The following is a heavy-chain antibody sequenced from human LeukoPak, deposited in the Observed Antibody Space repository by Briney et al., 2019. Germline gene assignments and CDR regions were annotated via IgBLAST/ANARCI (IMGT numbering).Heavy chain of an antibody. Sequence: GGSLRLSCAASGFTFSNYATQWVRQAPGKGLEWVAVISYDGSNKYYADSVKGRFTISRDNSKNTLFLQMNSLRAEDTAIYYCAKGHNYYFDYWGQGALVTVSS. CDR2: ISYDGSNK. J-gene: IGHJ4*02. CDR1: GFTFSNYA. CDR3: AKGHNYYFDY. D-gene: IGHD5-24*01. V-gene: IGHV3-30*04.